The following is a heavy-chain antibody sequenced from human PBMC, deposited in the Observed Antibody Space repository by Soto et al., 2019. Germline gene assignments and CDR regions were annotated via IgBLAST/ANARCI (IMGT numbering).Heavy chain of an antibody. CDR1: GFTFSDYY. D-gene: IGHD6-19*01. Sequence: GGSLSLSCAASGFTFSDYYMNWIRQAPGKGLDCISYISSSGRTIYYADSVKGRFTISRDNAKNSLYLQMNSLRADDTAVYYCARPGSSYSSGWESIDYWGQGTLVTVSS. CDR3: ARPGSSYSSGWESIDY. J-gene: IGHJ4*02. V-gene: IGHV3-11*01. CDR2: ISSSGRTI.